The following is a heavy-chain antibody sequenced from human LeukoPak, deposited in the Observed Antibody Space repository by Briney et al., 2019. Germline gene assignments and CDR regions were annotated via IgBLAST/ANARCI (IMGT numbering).Heavy chain of an antibody. CDR2: ISAYNGNT. Sequence: ASVKVSCKASGYTFTSYGISWVRQAPGQGLEWMGWISAYNGNTNYAQKLQGRVTMTTDTSTSTAYMELRSLRSDDTAVYYCARDMLWIGELPLHGMDVWGQGTTVTVSS. J-gene: IGHJ6*02. CDR3: ARDMLWIGELPLHGMDV. D-gene: IGHD3-10*01. V-gene: IGHV1-18*01. CDR1: GYTFTSYG.